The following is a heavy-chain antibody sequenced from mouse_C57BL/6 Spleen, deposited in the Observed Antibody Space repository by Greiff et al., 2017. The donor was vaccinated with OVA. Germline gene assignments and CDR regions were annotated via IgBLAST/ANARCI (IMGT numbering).Heavy chain of an antibody. D-gene: IGHD2-3*01. Sequence: EVKVEESGGGLVQPGGSMKLSCVASGFIFSNYWMNWVRQSPEKGLEWVAQIRLKSDNYATHYAESVKGRFTISRADSKSSVYLQMNNLRAEDTGIYYCTVYDGLAWFVYWGQGTLVTVSA. CDR3: TVYDGLAWFVY. V-gene: IGHV6-3*01. CDR1: GFIFSNYW. J-gene: IGHJ3*01. CDR2: IRLKSDNYAT.